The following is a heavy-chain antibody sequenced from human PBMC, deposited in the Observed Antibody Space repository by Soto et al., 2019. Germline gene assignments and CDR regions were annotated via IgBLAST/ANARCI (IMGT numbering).Heavy chain of an antibody. D-gene: IGHD6-13*01. CDR2: INHSGST. J-gene: IGHJ6*01. CDR1: GGSFSGYY. Sequence: SETLSLTCAVYGGSFSGYYWSWIRQPLGKGLERIGEINHSGSTNYNPSLKSRVTISVDTSKNQFFLKLSSVTSADTAVYYFARENVGYSSSSPLQYYYYSGMDVWGQGTTV. V-gene: IGHV4-34*01. CDR3: ARENVGYSSSSPLQYYYYSGMDV.